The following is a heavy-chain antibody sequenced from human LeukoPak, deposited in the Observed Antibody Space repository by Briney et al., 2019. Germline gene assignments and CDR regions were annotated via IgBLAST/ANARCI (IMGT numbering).Heavy chain of an antibody. CDR3: ARDGIQGKYSSGWYSD. D-gene: IGHD6-19*01. J-gene: IGHJ4*02. Sequence: SETLSLACTVSGGSISSYYWSWIRQPPGKGLEWIGYIYYSGSTNYNPSLKRRVTISVDTSKNQFSLKLSSVTAADTAVYYCARDGIQGKYSSGWYSDWGQGTLVTVSS. CDR2: IYYSGST. V-gene: IGHV4-59*01. CDR1: GGSISSYY.